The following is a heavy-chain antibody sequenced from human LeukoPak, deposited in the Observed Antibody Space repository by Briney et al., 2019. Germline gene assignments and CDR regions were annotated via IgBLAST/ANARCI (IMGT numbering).Heavy chain of an antibody. CDR3: ARNIWFGESADAFDI. D-gene: IGHD3-10*01. V-gene: IGHV1-2*02. Sequence: ASVKVSCKASGYTFTGYYIHWVRQAPGQGLEWMGWINPNSGGTNYAQKFQGRVTMTRDKSIRTAYMELSRLTSDDTAVYYCARNIWFGESADAFDIWGQGTMVTVSS. J-gene: IGHJ3*02. CDR1: GYTFTGYY. CDR2: INPNSGGT.